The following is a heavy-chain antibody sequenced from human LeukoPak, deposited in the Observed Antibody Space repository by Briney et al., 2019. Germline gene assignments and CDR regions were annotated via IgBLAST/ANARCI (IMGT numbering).Heavy chain of an antibody. J-gene: IGHJ6*02. CDR3: AKEGAVAGTFYYYYSMDV. Sequence: PGGSLRLSCAASGFTMSHYGVSWVRQAPGKGLEWISGIRSAVETTHYADSVKGRFIISRDNSKNTLYLQMNSLRAEDTAVYYCAKEGAVAGTFYYYYSMDVWGQGTKVTVSS. D-gene: IGHD6-19*01. CDR2: IRSAVETT. V-gene: IGHV3-23*01. CDR1: GFTMSHYG.